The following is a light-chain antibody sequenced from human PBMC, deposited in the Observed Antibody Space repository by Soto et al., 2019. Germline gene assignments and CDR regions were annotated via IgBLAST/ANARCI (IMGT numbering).Light chain of an antibody. J-gene: IGKJ1*01. CDR1: QIISSW. CDR2: KAS. Sequence: DIQMTQSPSALSASVGDRVTITCRASQIISSWLAWYQQKPGKAPKLLIYKASSLESGVQSRFSGSGSGTEFTLTISSLQPDDFATYYCQQYNRYSWTFGQGTKVEIK. CDR3: QQYNRYSWT. V-gene: IGKV1-5*03.